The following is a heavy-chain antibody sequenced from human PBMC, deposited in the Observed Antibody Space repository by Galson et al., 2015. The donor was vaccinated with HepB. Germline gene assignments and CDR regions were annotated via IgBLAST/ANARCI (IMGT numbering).Heavy chain of an antibody. CDR3: AREGLTLKHFDY. D-gene: IGHD4/OR15-4a*01. V-gene: IGHV1-46*01. J-gene: IGHJ4*02. CDR1: GPTFTRNH. Sequence: SVKVSCKAAGPTFTRNHIHWVRQAPGQGLEWMGLINPRGSSTDYAQKFQGRVTVTRDTSTSTIYMELSSLTSEDTAVYYCAREGLTLKHFDYWGQGTLVTVSS. CDR2: INPRGSST.